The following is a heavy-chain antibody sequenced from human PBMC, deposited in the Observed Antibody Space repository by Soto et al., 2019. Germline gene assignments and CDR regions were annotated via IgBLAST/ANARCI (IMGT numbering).Heavy chain of an antibody. J-gene: IGHJ5*02. CDR1: GFTFSGYA. D-gene: IGHD3-9*01. CDR2: ISGNGGST. Sequence: PGGSLRLSCAASGFTFSGYAMSWVRQAPGKGLEWIASISGNGGSTYSAESVKGRFTISRDTSKNTLFLQMNSLRAEDTAIYYCVKDSYNYHFFTGYYLGVAAYWGQGTQVTVSSGKNLYYCARESTGIAAAGTTRPLDPWGQGTLVTVSS. V-gene: IGHV3-23*01. CDR3: VKDSYNYHFFTGYYLGVAAYWGQGTQVTVSSGKNLYYCARESTGIAAAGTTRPLDP.